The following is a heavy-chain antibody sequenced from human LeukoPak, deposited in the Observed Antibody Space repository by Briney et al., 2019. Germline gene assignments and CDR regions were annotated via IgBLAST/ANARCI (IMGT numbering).Heavy chain of an antibody. CDR2: IYYSWST. J-gene: IGHJ4*02. V-gene: IGHV4-59*01. D-gene: IGHD4-11*01. Sequence: RTSETLSLTCTVSGGSIISYYWTWIRQPPGKGLEWIGYIYYSWSTNYNPSLKSRVTISVDTSKNQFSLKLTSVTAADTAVYYCARDRRRAMTTDYFDYWGQGTLVTVSS. CDR1: GGSIISYY. CDR3: ARDRRRAMTTDYFDY.